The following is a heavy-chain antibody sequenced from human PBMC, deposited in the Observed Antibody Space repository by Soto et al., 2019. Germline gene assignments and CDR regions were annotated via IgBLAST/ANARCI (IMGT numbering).Heavy chain of an antibody. D-gene: IGHD4-17*01. Sequence: QLRLQESGPGLVKPSETLSLTCTVSGGPIDSSTYYWGWIRQPPGKGLEWIGSIYFSGSTYYSPSLKSRVTISVDTSKNQFSLNLSSVTAADTSVYYCARHRKTYGDSENWFGPWGQGTLVTVSS. CDR3: ARHRKTYGDSENWFGP. CDR1: GGPIDSSTYY. V-gene: IGHV4-39*01. J-gene: IGHJ5*02. CDR2: IYFSGST.